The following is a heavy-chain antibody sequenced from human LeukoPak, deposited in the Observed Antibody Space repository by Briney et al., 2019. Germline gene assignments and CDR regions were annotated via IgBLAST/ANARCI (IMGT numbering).Heavy chain of an antibody. J-gene: IGHJ4*02. CDR3: VRNMLRGFDY. CDR2: ISSSGGST. CDR1: GFTFSSNA. Sequence: GGSLRLSCAASGFTFSSNAMSWVRQAPGKGLEWVSGISSSGGSTYYADSVKDRFTISRDNSKNTLFLQMNSLRAEDTAVYYCVRNMLRGFDYWGQGTLVTVSS. D-gene: IGHD3-10*01. V-gene: IGHV3-23*01.